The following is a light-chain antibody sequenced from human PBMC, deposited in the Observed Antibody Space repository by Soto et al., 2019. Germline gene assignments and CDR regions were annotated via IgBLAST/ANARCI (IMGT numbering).Light chain of an antibody. CDR2: GPS. J-gene: IGKJ2*01. Sequence: EIVLTQSPDTLYLSPGEGATLSCRASQRVNSSYLAWYQQKPVQAPRRLISGPSDRATGVPARVSGSGYVTDFTLAISRLVPEDFVVYYGQQYVNSPVTFGQGTKLQIK. CDR1: QRVNSSY. CDR3: QQYVNSPVT. V-gene: IGKV3-20*01.